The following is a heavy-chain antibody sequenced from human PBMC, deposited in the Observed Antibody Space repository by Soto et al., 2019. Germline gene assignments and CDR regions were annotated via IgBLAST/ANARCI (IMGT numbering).Heavy chain of an antibody. V-gene: IGHV3-9*01. J-gene: IGHJ4*02. CDR3: AKDAVEDSQYGPYYFDY. Sequence: AGGSLRLSCAASGFTFDDYAMHWVRQAPGKGLEWVSGISWNSGSIGYADSVKGRFTISRDNAKNSLYLQMNSLRAEDTALYYCAKDAVEDSQYGPYYFDYWGQGTLVTVSS. CDR1: GFTFDDYA. CDR2: ISWNSGSI. D-gene: IGHD1-1*01.